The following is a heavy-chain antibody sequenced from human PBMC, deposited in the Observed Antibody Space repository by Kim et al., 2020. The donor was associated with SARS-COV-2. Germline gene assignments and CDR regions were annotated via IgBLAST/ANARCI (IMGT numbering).Heavy chain of an antibody. V-gene: IGHV4-34*01. CDR3: ARGNGSSGWYPFPPHYYYGMDV. CDR2: INHSGST. Sequence: SETLSLTCAVYGGSFSGYYWSWIRQPPGKGLEWIGEINHSGSTNYNPSLKSRVTISVDTSKNQFSLKLSSVTAADTAVYYCARGNGSSGWYPFPPHYYYGMDVWGQGTTVTVSS. D-gene: IGHD6-19*01. J-gene: IGHJ6*02. CDR1: GGSFSGYY.